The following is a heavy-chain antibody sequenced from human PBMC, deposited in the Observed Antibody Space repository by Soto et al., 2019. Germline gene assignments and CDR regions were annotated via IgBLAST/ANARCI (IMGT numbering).Heavy chain of an antibody. V-gene: IGHV3-74*01. J-gene: IGHJ3*02. CDR2: INSDGSIA. CDR3: GRERWGLLDI. D-gene: IGHD7-27*01. CDR1: GFTFSDYW. Sequence: EVQLVESGGGLVQPGGSLRLSCAASGFTFSDYWMAWARQAPGKGLFWVSRINSDGSIAHYAESVKGRFTSSRDNAKNTLCLQVNSLRDDDTAVYYCGRERWGLLDIWGQGAMVTVSS.